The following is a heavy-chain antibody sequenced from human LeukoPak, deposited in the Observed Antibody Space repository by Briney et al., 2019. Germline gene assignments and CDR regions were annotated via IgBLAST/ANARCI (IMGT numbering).Heavy chain of an antibody. V-gene: IGHV3-23*01. CDR2: ISGSGGST. CDR1: GFTFTTYA. D-gene: IGHD6-19*01. Sequence: PGGSLRLSCAASGFTFTTYAMSWVRQAPGKGLEWVSAISGSGGSTYYADSVKGRFTISRDNSKNTVYLQMNSLRAEDTAVYYCEMGLEGGWYPFDCWGQGTLVTVSS. CDR3: EMGLEGGWYPFDC. J-gene: IGHJ4*02.